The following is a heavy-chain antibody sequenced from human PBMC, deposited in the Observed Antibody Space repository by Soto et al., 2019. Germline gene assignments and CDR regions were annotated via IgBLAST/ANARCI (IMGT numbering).Heavy chain of an antibody. D-gene: IGHD6-13*01. V-gene: IGHV3-23*01. Sequence: EVQLLESGGGLVQPGGSLRLSCAASGFTFSSYAMSWVRQAPGKGLEWVSAISGSGGSTYYADSVKGRFTISRDNSKNTLYLQMNSLRAEDTAVYYCARDTMVAAAGSGYGMDVWGQGTTVTVSS. CDR1: GFTFSSYA. CDR3: ARDTMVAAAGSGYGMDV. J-gene: IGHJ6*02. CDR2: ISGSGGST.